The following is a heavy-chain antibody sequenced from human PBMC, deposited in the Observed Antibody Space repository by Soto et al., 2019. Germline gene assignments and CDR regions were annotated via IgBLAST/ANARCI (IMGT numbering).Heavy chain of an antibody. D-gene: IGHD6-19*01. CDR3: ASTGAVAGLDAFDI. V-gene: IGHV3-21*01. CDR2: ISSSSSYI. Sequence: PGGSLRLSCAASGFTFSSYSMNWVRQAPGKGLEWVSSISSSSSYIYYADSVKGRFTISRDNAKNSLYLQMNSLRAEDTAVYYCASTGAVAGLDAFDIWGQGTMVTVSS. CDR1: GFTFSSYS. J-gene: IGHJ3*02.